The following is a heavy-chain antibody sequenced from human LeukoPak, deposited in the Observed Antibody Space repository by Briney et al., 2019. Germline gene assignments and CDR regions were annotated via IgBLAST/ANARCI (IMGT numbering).Heavy chain of an antibody. D-gene: IGHD5-12*01. V-gene: IGHV3-23*01. J-gene: IGHJ4*02. Sequence: RSGGSLRLSCAASGFALSSYAMSWVRQAPGKGLEWVSATSSSDAGTYHAESVRGRFTISRDNSNHMLYLQMNSLIAEDTAIYYCAKDDDWLRFEHWGRGTPVSVSS. CDR3: AKDDDWLRFEH. CDR2: TSSSDAGT. CDR1: GFALSSYA.